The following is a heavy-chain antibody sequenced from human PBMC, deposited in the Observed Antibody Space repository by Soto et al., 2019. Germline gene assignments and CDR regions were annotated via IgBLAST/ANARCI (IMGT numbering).Heavy chain of an antibody. V-gene: IGHV4-39*01. CDR1: GGSISSSSYY. CDR3: ASLFYYDASGFYHTFDY. D-gene: IGHD3-22*01. J-gene: IGHJ4*02. CDR2: IYYSGST. Sequence: QLQLQESGPGLVKPSETLSLTCTVSGGSISSSSYYWAWIRQPPGKGLEWIGSIYYSGSTYYNPSLKSRVTISADTSKSQFSLKLTSVTAAGTPVYYCASLFYYDASGFYHTFDYWGQGTLVTVSS.